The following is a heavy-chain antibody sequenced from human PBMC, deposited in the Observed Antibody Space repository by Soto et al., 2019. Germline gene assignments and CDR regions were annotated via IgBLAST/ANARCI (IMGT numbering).Heavy chain of an antibody. CDR3: ARGSMDDAFDI. J-gene: IGHJ3*02. D-gene: IGHD6-6*01. CDR2: ISYDGSNK. Sequence: QVQLVESGGGVVQPGRSLRLSCAASGFTFSSYGMHWVRQAPGKGLEWVAVISYDGSNKYYADSVKGRFTISRDNSKNTLYLQMNSLRAEETAVYYCARGSMDDAFDIWGQGTMVTVSS. CDR1: GFTFSSYG. V-gene: IGHV3-30*03.